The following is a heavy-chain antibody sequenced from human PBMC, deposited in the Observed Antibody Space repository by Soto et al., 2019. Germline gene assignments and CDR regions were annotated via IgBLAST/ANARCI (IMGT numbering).Heavy chain of an antibody. CDR2: IIPILCIA. V-gene: IGHV1-69*02. CDR3: ARGAVGASTAFDI. J-gene: IGHJ3*02. CDR1: GGTFSSYT. D-gene: IGHD1-26*01. Sequence: ASVPVSCQASGGTFSSYTISWVRQAPGQGLEWMGRIIPILCIANYAQKFQGRVTVTADKSTSTAIMKLSSLRSEDTAVDYGARGAVGASTAFDIWGQGTMVTVSS.